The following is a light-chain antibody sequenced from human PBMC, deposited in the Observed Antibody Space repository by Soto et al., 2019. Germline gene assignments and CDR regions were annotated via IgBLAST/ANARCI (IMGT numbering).Light chain of an antibody. CDR2: GAS. J-gene: IGKJ1*01. V-gene: IGKV3-20*01. CDR3: EKYCSSPWT. Sequence: EIVLTQSPGTLSLSPGERATLSCRASQSVSSSYLAWYQQKPGQAPRLLMYGASSRATGIPDRFSGSGSGTDFTLTISRLEPEDFAVYYCEKYCSSPWTFGRGTKEEIK. CDR1: QSVSSSY.